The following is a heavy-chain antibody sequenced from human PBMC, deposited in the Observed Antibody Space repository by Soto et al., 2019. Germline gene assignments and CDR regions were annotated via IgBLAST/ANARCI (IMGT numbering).Heavy chain of an antibody. J-gene: IGHJ4*02. D-gene: IGHD3-10*01. CDR1: GGTFSSYA. CDR3: ARAPARARGDSSAILDY. V-gene: IGHV1-69*01. Sequence: QVQLVQSGAEVKKPGSSVKVSCKASGGTFSSYAISWVRQAPGQGLEWMGGIIPIFGTANYAQKFQGRVTITADESTSTAYLELSSLRSEDTAVYYCARAPARARGDSSAILDYWGQGTLVTVSS. CDR2: IIPIFGTA.